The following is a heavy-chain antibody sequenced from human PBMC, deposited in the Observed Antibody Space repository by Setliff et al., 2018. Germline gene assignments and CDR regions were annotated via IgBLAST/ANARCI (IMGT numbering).Heavy chain of an antibody. CDR1: GDSISSTSYQ. J-gene: IGHJ4*02. CDR3: ARHEFVGGYYGSVTYRHFDY. V-gene: IGHV4-39*01. D-gene: IGHD3-10*01. Sequence: SETLSLTCTVSGDSISSTSYQWGWVRQPPGKGLEWIGSIYYTGTAFYNPSLKSRVTISVDTSKNQFSLQVTSLAATDTALYFCARHEFVGGYYGSVTYRHFDYWGQGILVTV. CDR2: IYYTGTA.